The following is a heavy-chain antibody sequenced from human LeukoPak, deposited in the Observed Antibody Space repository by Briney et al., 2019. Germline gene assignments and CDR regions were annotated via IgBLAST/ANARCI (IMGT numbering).Heavy chain of an antibody. CDR3: ARRGYYDSSGHYSGDI. V-gene: IGHV4-30-4*01. D-gene: IGHD3-22*01. CDR2: IYDSGST. J-gene: IGHJ3*02. Sequence: SQTLSLTCTVSGASIRSGDYYWSWIRQPPGKGLEWIGYIYDSGSTYYNPSLKSRITMSVDTSENRFSLKLSSVTATDTAVYYCARRGYYDSSGHYSGDIWGQGTMVTVSS. CDR1: GASIRSGDYY.